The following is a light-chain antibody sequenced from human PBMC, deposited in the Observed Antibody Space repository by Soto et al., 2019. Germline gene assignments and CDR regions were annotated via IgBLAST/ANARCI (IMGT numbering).Light chain of an antibody. CDR1: QSVRSNY. J-gene: IGKJ4*01. CDR3: QQYGSTPLT. CDR2: DAS. V-gene: IGKV3-20*01. Sequence: EIVLKQSPDTLSLSPGERATLSCRASQSVRSNYLAWYQQKPGQAPRFLIYDASSRATAIPDRFSGSGSGTDFTLTISRLEPEDFAVDYCQQYGSTPLTFGGGTKVDIK.